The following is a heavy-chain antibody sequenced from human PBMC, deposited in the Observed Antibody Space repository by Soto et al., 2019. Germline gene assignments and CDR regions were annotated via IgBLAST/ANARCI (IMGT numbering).Heavy chain of an antibody. D-gene: IGHD3-22*01. J-gene: IGHJ4*02. CDR3: ARDFYYDSD. V-gene: IGHV3-21*01. CDR2: ISSGNSYI. CDR1: GFTFNGYT. Sequence: GGSLRLSCVASGFTFNGYTMHWVRQAPGKGPEWVSSISSGNSYIYYADSVKGRFTISRDNAKNSVYLQMNSLRAEDTAVYYCARDFYYDSDWGQGTLVTVSS.